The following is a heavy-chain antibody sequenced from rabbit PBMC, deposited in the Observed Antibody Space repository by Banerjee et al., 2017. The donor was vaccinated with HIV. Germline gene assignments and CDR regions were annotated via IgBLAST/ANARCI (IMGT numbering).Heavy chain of an antibody. J-gene: IGHJ6*01. CDR3: ARFDYGYAGYAYATKGDL. V-gene: IGHV1S43*01. Sequence: QEQLEESGGDLVKPEGSLTLTCTASGFTISSSYWICWFRQAPGKGLELIACIYTSSGSTWYASWVNGRFTISRSTSLNTVDLKMTSLTAADTATYFCARFDYGYAGYAYATKGDLWGPGTLVTVS. CDR2: IYTSSGST. CDR1: GFTISSSYW. D-gene: IGHD6-1*01.